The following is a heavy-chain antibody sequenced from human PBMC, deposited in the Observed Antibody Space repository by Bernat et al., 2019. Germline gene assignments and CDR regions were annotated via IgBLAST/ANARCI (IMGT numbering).Heavy chain of an antibody. D-gene: IGHD6-13*01. J-gene: IGHJ6*02. V-gene: IGHV1-18*04. CDR2: ISAYNGNT. Sequence: QVQLVQSGAEVKKPGASVKVSCKASGYTFTSYGISWVRQAPGQGLEWMGWISAYNGNTNYAQKLQGRGTMTTDTATSTAYMELRSLRSDDTAVYYCARDRAAAGLKDYYYDYGMDVWGQGTTVTVSS. CDR1: GYTFTSYG. CDR3: ARDRAAAGLKDYYYDYGMDV.